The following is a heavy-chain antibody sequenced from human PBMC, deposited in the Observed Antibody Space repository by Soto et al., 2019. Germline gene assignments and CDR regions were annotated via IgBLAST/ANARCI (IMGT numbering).Heavy chain of an antibody. J-gene: IGHJ4*02. CDR2: IDPSGGST. CDR1: GYTFTRYY. CDR3: ARDLARQNDF. Sequence: QVQLVQSGAEVKKPGASVKVSCKASGYTFTRYYVRWVRQAPGQGPEWMGVIDPSGGSTTYTQKLQGRVTMTRDTSTSTVYMDLSSLRSEDTAVYYCARDLARQNDFWGQGTLVTVSS. V-gene: IGHV1-46*01.